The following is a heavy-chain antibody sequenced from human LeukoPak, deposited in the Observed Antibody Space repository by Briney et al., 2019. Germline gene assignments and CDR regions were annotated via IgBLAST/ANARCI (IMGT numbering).Heavy chain of an antibody. D-gene: IGHD3-10*01. Sequence: SVKVSCKASGGTFSSYAISWVRQAPGQGLEWMGGIIPIFGTANYAQKIQGRVTITADESTSTAYMELSSLRSEDTAVYYCARLGVTMVRGVITHSDYWGQGTLVTVSS. J-gene: IGHJ4*02. CDR3: ARLGVTMVRGVITHSDY. CDR2: IIPIFGTA. CDR1: GGTFSSYA. V-gene: IGHV1-69*13.